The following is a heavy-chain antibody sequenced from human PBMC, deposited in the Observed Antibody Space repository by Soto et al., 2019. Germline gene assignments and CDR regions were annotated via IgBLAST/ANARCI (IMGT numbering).Heavy chain of an antibody. V-gene: IGHV2-26*01. D-gene: IGHD1-20*01. CDR3: ARIHSYNWNPNYGMDV. CDR2: IFSNDEK. J-gene: IGHJ6*02. CDR1: GFSLSNARMG. Sequence: SGPTLVNPTETLTLTCTVSGFSLSNARMGVSWIRQPPGKALEWLAHIFSNDEKSYSTSLKSRLTISKDTSKSQVAPTMTNMDPVDTATYYCARIHSYNWNPNYGMDVWGQGTTVTVSS.